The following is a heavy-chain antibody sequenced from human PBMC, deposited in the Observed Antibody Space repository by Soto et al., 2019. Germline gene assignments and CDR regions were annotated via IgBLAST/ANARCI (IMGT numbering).Heavy chain of an antibody. J-gene: IGHJ6*02. V-gene: IGHV1-3*01. Sequence: QVQLVQSGAEVKKPGASVKVSCKASGYTFTSYAMHWVRQAPGQRLEWMGWINAGNGNTKYSQKFQGRVTITRDTSASTSYMELSSLRSEDTAVYYCARDSVVPYYYGMDVWGQGTTVTVSS. CDR1: GYTFTSYA. CDR3: ARDSVVPYYYGMDV. D-gene: IGHD2-2*01. CDR2: INAGNGNT.